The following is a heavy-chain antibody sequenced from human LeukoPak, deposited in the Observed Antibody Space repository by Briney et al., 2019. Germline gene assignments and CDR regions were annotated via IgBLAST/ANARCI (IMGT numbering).Heavy chain of an antibody. Sequence: PGGSLRLSCAASGLTFSSYEMNWVRQAPGKGLEWVSYISSSGSTIYYADSVKGRFTISRDNAKNSLYLQMNSLRAEDTAVYYCARRGCSGGSCYSGRAFDIWGQGTMVTVSS. CDR2: ISSSGSTI. J-gene: IGHJ3*02. CDR1: GLTFSSYE. D-gene: IGHD2-15*01. V-gene: IGHV3-48*03. CDR3: ARRGCSGGSCYSGRAFDI.